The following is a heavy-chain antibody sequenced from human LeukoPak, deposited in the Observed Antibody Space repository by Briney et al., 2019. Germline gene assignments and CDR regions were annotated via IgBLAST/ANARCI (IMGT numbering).Heavy chain of an antibody. V-gene: IGHV3-48*03. CDR3: ARGADSGYSSDN. CDR2: ISSSGSTI. J-gene: IGHJ4*02. Sequence: GGSLRLSCAASGFTFSSYEMNWVRQAPGKGLEWVSYISSSGSTIYYADSVKGRFTISRDNAKNSLYLQMNSLRAEDTAVYYCARGADSGYSSDNWGQGTLVSVSS. D-gene: IGHD3-9*01. CDR1: GFTFSSYE.